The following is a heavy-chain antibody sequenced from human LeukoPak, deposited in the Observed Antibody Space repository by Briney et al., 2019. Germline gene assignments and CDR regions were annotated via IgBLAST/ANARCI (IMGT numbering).Heavy chain of an antibody. Sequence: GGSLRLSCAASGFTFSNYMMNWVRQAPGKGLEWVSSISSRSSHIYYAHSVNARLTISRDNAKNSLYLQMNSLRAEDTAVYYCASLGSVTPSYYMDVWGKGTTVTVSS. CDR3: ASLGSVTPSYYMDV. CDR2: ISSRSSHI. CDR1: GFTFSNYM. J-gene: IGHJ6*03. D-gene: IGHD4-23*01. V-gene: IGHV3-21*01.